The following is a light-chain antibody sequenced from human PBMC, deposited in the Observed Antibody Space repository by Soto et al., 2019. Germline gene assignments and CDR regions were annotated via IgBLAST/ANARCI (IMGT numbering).Light chain of an antibody. CDR2: EVS. CDR1: SSDVGGYGS. CDR3: SSYTSSGTYV. J-gene: IGLJ1*01. Sequence: QSVLTQPASVSGPPGQSITISCTGTSSDVGGYGSVSWYQQHPGKAPKLMIYEVSNRPSGVSNRFSGPKSGNTASLTISGLQAEDDADYYCSSYTSSGTYVFGTGTKVTVL. V-gene: IGLV2-14*01.